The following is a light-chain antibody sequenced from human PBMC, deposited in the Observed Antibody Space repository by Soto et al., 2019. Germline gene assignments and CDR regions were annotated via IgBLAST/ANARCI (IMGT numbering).Light chain of an antibody. Sequence: QSVLTQPPSVSGAPGQRVTISCTGSSSNIGAGYDVHWYQQLPGTAPKLFIYENNNRPSGVPDRFSGSKSGTSASLAITGLPAEEEAEYGSQSYDSSQLARVFAGGTEVTVL. CDR2: ENN. J-gene: IGLJ3*02. CDR1: SSNIGAGYD. V-gene: IGLV1-40*01. CDR3: QSYDSSQLARV.